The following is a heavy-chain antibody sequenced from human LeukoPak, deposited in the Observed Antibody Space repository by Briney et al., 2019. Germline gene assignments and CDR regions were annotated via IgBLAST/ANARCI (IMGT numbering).Heavy chain of an antibody. Sequence: SGTLSLTCAVSGGSISSSNWWSWDRQPPGKGLEWIGEIYHSGSTNYNPSLKSRVTISVDKSKNQFSLKLSSVTAADTAVYYCARRLGYSGYDPFDYWGQGTLVTVSS. CDR3: ARRLGYSGYDPFDY. CDR2: IYHSGST. D-gene: IGHD5-12*01. CDR1: GGSISSSNW. J-gene: IGHJ4*02. V-gene: IGHV4-4*02.